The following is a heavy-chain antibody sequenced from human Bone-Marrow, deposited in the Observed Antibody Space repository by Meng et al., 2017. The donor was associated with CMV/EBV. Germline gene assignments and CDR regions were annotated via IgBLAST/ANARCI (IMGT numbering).Heavy chain of an antibody. CDR1: GGSISSSSYY. CDR2: IYYSGST. Sequence: SETLSLTCTVSGGSISSSSYYWGWIRQPPGKGLEWIGSIYYSGSTYYNPSLKSRVTISVDTSKTQSSLKLSSVTAADTAVYYCSRAEMATPGTTPFDYWGQGTLVTVSS. J-gene: IGHJ4*02. V-gene: IGHV4-39*01. CDR3: SRAEMATPGTTPFDY. D-gene: IGHD5-24*01.